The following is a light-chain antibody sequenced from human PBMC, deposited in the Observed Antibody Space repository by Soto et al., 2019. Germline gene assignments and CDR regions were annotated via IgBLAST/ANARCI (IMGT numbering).Light chain of an antibody. CDR2: KAS. Sequence: DIQMTQSPSTLSAAVGDRVTITCRASQTIYNWLAWYQQRPGKAPNLLLYKASSLESGVSSRFSGSGYGTEFTLTISSLQPDDFATYYSQHYNSYPYTFGQGTKLEIK. CDR1: QTIYNW. J-gene: IGKJ2*01. V-gene: IGKV1-5*03. CDR3: QHYNSYPYT.